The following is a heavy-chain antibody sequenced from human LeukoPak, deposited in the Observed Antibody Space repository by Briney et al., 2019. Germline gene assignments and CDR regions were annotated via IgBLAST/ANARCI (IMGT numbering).Heavy chain of an antibody. V-gene: IGHV4-34*01. Sequence: SETLSLTCAVYGGSFSGYYWSWIRQPPGKGLEWIGEINHSGSTNYNPSLKRRVTISVDTSKNQFSLKLSSVTAADTAVYYCARGGVGAIFGVVILNWFDPWGQGTLVTVSS. CDR1: GGSFSGYY. CDR3: ARGGVGAIFGVVILNWFDP. D-gene: IGHD3-3*01. CDR2: INHSGST. J-gene: IGHJ5*02.